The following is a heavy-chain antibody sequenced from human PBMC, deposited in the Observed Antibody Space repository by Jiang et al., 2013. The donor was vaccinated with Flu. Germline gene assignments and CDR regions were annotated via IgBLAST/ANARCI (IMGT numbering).Heavy chain of an antibody. Sequence: VKPSETLSLTCAVSGGSISGYYWNWIRQPAGKGLEWIGRITTAGSTNYNPSLKGRVTMSVDTSKNQFSLKLNSVTAADTAVYYCAKDPGGYNWFDPWGQGTLVTVSS. V-gene: IGHV4-4*07. CDR3: AKDPGGYNWFDP. CDR2: ITTAGST. D-gene: IGHD3-10*01. CDR1: GGSISGYY. J-gene: IGHJ5*02.